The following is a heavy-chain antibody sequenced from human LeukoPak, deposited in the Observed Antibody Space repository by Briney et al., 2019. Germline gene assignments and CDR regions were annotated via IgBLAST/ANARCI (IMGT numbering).Heavy chain of an antibody. CDR2: IRYDGSNK. CDR3: AKDSCSSTSCFKYFQH. V-gene: IGHV3-30*02. Sequence: GGSLRLSCAASGFTFSSYGMHWVRQAPGKGLEWVAFIRYDGSNKYYADSVKGRFTISRDNSKNTLYLQMNSLRAEDTAVYYCAKDSCSSTSCFKYFQHWGQGTLVTVSS. J-gene: IGHJ1*01. CDR1: GFTFSSYG. D-gene: IGHD2-2*01.